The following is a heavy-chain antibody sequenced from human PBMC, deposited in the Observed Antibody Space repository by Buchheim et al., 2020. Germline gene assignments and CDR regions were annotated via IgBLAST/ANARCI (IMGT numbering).Heavy chain of an antibody. CDR3: AKARLSRLRYFDWLFTLDY. Sequence: EVQLLESGGGLVQPGGSLRLSCAASGFTFSSYAMSWVRQAPGKGLEWVSAISGSGGSTYYADSVKGRFTISRDNSKNTLYLQMNSLRAEDTAVYYCAKARLSRLRYFDWLFTLDYWGQGTL. J-gene: IGHJ4*02. V-gene: IGHV3-23*01. D-gene: IGHD3-9*01. CDR1: GFTFSSYA. CDR2: ISGSGGST.